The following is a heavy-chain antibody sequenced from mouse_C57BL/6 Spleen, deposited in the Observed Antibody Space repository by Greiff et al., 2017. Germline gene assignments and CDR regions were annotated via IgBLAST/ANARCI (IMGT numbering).Heavy chain of an antibody. CDR3: ARGSGNYMCAY. J-gene: IGHJ3*01. CDR1: GYTFTSYW. CDR2: IYPGSGSP. V-gene: IGHV1-55*01. D-gene: IGHD2-1*01. Sequence: QVQLQQPGAELVKPGASVKMSCKASGYTFTSYWITWVKQRPGQGLEWIGDIYPGSGSPNYNEQFKSKATLTVATSSSTTYLQLSSLASEDSAVYYCARGSGNYMCAYWGQGTLVTVSA.